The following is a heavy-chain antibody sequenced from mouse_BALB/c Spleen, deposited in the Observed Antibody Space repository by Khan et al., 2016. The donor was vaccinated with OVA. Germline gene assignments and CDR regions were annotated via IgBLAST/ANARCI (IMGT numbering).Heavy chain of an antibody. CDR3: ARPPYFSYVMVF. CDR2: INTYTGEP. CDR1: GYTFTNYG. Sequence: QIQLVQSGPELKKPGDIVKISCKASGYTFTNYGMNWVKQAPGKGLNWMGWINTYTGEPTYADDFKVRFAFSLTTSASTAYLQINNLKNEDTATYCCARPPYFSYVMVFWGQGTSITVSA. V-gene: IGHV9-3-1*01. J-gene: IGHJ4*01. D-gene: IGHD2-10*01.